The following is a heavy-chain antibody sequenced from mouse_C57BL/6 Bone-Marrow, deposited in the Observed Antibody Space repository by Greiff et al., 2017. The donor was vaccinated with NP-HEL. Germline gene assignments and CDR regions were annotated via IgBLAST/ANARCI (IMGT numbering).Heavy chain of an antibody. CDR3: ARHVPAWFAY. V-gene: IGHV5-6*01. CDR2: ISSGGSYT. CDR1: GFTFSSYG. J-gene: IGHJ3*01. Sequence: EVKLVESGGDLVKPGGSLTLSCAASGFTFSSYGMSWVRQTPDKRLEWVATISSGGSYTYYPDSVKGRFTISRDNAKNTLYLQMSSLKSEDTAMYYCARHVPAWFAYWGQGTLVTVSA.